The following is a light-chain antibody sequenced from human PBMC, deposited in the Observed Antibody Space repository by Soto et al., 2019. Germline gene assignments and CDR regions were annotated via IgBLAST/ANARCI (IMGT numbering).Light chain of an antibody. J-gene: IGKJ5*01. Sequence: GFTQSPGTRSVGPGGRARRSWRARQNVSSSSLAWYQQRPGQAPRLLIYGTSSRATGIPDRFSGSGSGTDFPLTISRLEREDFAVYFCQRYGSSPLITLGQGTRLEIK. CDR1: QNVSSSS. V-gene: IGKV3-20*01. CDR3: QRYGSSPLIT. CDR2: GTS.